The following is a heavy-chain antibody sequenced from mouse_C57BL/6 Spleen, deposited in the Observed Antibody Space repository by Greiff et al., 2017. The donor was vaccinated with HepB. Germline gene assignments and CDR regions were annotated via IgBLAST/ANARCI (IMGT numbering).Heavy chain of an antibody. V-gene: IGHV3-6*01. J-gene: IGHJ2*01. CDR1: GYSITSGYY. CDR3: ASADYDGFDY. CDR2: ISYDGSN. D-gene: IGHD2-4*01. Sequence: DVQLQESGPGLVKPSQSLSLTCSVTGYSITSGYYWNWIRQFPGNKLEWMGYISYDGSNNYNPSLKNRISITRDTSKNQFFLKLNSVTTEDTATYYCASADYDGFDYWGQGTTLTVSS.